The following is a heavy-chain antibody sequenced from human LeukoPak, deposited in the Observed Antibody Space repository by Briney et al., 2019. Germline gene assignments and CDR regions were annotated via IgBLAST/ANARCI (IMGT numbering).Heavy chain of an antibody. CDR1: GFSFSIYA. V-gene: IGHV3-23*01. Sequence: PGGSLRLSCAASGFSFSIYAMSWVRQAPGKGLEWVSGIVGSGGSTFYADSVKGRFTISRDNSKNTLYLQMNSLRAEDTAIYYCTKDLIQGDGYWDIDYWGQGTLVTVSS. J-gene: IGHJ4*02. D-gene: IGHD5-24*01. CDR3: TKDLIQGDGYWDIDY. CDR2: IVGSGGST.